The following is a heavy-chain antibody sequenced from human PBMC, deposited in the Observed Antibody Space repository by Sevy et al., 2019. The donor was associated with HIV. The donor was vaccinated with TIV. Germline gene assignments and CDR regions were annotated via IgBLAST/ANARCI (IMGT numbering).Heavy chain of an antibody. Sequence: ASVKVSCKASGYMFIAYFIHWVRQAPGQGLEWMGRINPNSGDTNSAQKFQGRVTMTRDTSINTVYMDLSRLRSDDKAVYSCARVVYYDSTAYYFDYWGQGTLVTVSS. CDR3: ARVVYYDSTAYYFDY. D-gene: IGHD3-22*01. J-gene: IGHJ4*02. V-gene: IGHV1-2*06. CDR2: INPNSGDT. CDR1: GYMFIAYF.